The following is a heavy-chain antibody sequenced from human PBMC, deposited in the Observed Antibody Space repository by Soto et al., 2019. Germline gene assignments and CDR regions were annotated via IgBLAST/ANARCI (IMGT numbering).Heavy chain of an antibody. CDR3: ARVQMATLYFDY. CDR2: IYYSGTH. Sequence: SETLSLTCTVSGGSISSYYWSWVRQPPGKGLEWIGYIYYSGTHSYNPSLKSRLTISLDTSKNQFSLELNSVTAADTAVYFCARVQMATLYFDYWGQGTLVTVSS. D-gene: IGHD5-12*01. J-gene: IGHJ4*02. CDR1: GGSISSYY. V-gene: IGHV4-59*01.